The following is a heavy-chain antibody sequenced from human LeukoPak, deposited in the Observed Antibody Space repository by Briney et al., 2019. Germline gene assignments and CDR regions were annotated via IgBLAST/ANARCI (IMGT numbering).Heavy chain of an antibody. CDR2: INPNSGGT. D-gene: IGHD1-14*01. Sequence: ASVKVSCKASGYTFTGHYMHWVRQAPGQGLEWMGRINPNSGGTNYAQKFQGRVTMTRDTSISTAYMELSRLRSDDTAVYYCARDRRDRDAFDIWGQGTMVTVSS. V-gene: IGHV1-2*06. CDR3: ARDRRDRDAFDI. CDR1: GYTFTGHY. J-gene: IGHJ3*02.